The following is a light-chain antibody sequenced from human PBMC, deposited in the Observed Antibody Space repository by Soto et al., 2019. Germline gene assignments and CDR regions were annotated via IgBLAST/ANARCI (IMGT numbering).Light chain of an antibody. J-gene: IGKJ1*01. CDR3: QQNYSFWT. Sequence: DIQMTQSPSSLSASVGDRVTITCRASQSISRYLSWYQHKPGKAPNLLIYAASSLQSGVPSRFSGSGSGTDFTLTISGLQPEEFATYYCQQNYSFWTFGQGTKVDIK. V-gene: IGKV1-39*01. CDR2: AAS. CDR1: QSISRY.